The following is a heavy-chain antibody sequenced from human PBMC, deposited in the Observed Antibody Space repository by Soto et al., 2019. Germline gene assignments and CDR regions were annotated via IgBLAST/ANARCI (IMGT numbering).Heavy chain of an antibody. Sequence: QVQLVQSWAEVKKPGSSVKVSCKASGGTFRTASINWVRQAPGRGLEWMGGIIPVFGTSDYAQKVQARVKSTAAESTTTAYLGLSGLRSNDTAVYYFARGHAFGGNSDAFDIWGQGTMVTVSS. J-gene: IGHJ3*02. CDR1: GGTFRTAS. V-gene: IGHV1-69*12. D-gene: IGHD2-21*01. CDR2: IIPVFGTS. CDR3: ARGHAFGGNSDAFDI.